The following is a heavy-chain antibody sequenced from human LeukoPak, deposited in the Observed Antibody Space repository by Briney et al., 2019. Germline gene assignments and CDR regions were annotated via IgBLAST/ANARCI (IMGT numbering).Heavy chain of an antibody. D-gene: IGHD6-19*01. CDR3: ARDRGQWLVLWVFDY. CDR2: ISYDGSNK. Sequence: GGSLRLSCAASGFTFSSYAMHWVRQAPGKGLEWVAVISYDGSNKYYADSVKGRFTISRDNSKNTLYLQMNSLRAEDTAVYYCARDRGQWLVLWVFDYWGQGTLVTVSS. V-gene: IGHV3-30-3*01. CDR1: GFTFSSYA. J-gene: IGHJ4*02.